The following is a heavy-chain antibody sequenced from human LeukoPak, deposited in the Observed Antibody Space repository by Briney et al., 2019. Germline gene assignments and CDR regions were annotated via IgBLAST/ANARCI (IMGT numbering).Heavy chain of an antibody. D-gene: IGHD3-9*01. Sequence: PSETLSLTCTVSGGSISSSSYYWGWIRQPPGKGLEWIGSIYYSGSTYYNPSLKSRVTISVDTSKNQFSLKLSSVTAADTAVYYCARHQGYDILGWGGYYMDVWGKGTTVTISS. CDR3: ARHQGYDILGWGGYYMDV. V-gene: IGHV4-39*01. CDR2: IYYSGST. J-gene: IGHJ6*03. CDR1: GGSISSSSYY.